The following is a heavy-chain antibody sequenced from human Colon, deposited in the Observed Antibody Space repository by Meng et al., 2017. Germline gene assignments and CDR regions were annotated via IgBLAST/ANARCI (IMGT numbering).Heavy chain of an antibody. V-gene: IGHV4-4*02. CDR3: GRNGAYSIDP. D-gene: IGHD2-15*01. Sequence: QVQLQESGPGLVKPSRTLSLTSAVSGASISSTYWWSWVRQPPGKGLEWIGEVHHSGGTNYNPSLKSRVTISVDESNNQYSLSLTSVTAADTAIYYCGRNGAYSIDPWGRGTLVTVSS. CDR1: GASISSTYW. J-gene: IGHJ5*02. CDR2: VHHSGGT.